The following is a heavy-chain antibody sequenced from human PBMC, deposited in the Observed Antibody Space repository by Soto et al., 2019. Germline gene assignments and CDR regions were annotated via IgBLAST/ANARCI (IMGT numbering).Heavy chain of an antibody. CDR2: IYYSGST. Sequence: QLHLRESGPGLVKPSETLSLTCTVSGGSITSSSYYWGWIRQPPGKGLEWIGSIYYSGSTYYNPSLKSRVTISADTSNTQFSLTLSSVTAAATAVYYCATQEVGGSYVYTFDPWGQGTLVTVSS. V-gene: IGHV4-39*01. CDR1: GGSITSSSYY. J-gene: IGHJ5*02. CDR3: ATQEVGGSYVYTFDP. D-gene: IGHD1-26*01.